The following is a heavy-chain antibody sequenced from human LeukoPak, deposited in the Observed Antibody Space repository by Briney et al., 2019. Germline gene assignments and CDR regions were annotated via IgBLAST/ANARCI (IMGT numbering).Heavy chain of an antibody. V-gene: IGHV1-69*05. J-gene: IGHJ4*02. Sequence: SVKVSCKASGGTFSSYAISWVRQAPGQGLEWMGRIIPIFGTANYAQKFQGRVTITTDESTSTAYMELSSLRSEDTAVYYCAREGSSGYYYFDYWGQGTLVTVSS. CDR3: AREGSSGYYYFDY. D-gene: IGHD3-22*01. CDR2: IIPIFGTA. CDR1: GGTFSSYA.